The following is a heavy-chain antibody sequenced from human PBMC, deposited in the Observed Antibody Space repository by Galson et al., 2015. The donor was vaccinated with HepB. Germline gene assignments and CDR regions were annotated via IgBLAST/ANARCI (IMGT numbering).Heavy chain of an antibody. V-gene: IGHV4-59*08. CDR1: GGSISGYY. CDR3: ATQKSYSSSSLDF. CDR2: ISYSGST. D-gene: IGHD6-6*01. Sequence: QVQLQESGPGLVKPSETLFLTCTVSGGSISGYYWTWIRQPPGKGLEWIGYISYSGSTNRNPSLKSRVSLLVDTSKNQFSLRLKSMTAADTAVYYCATQKSYSSSSLDFWGQGTLVTVSS. J-gene: IGHJ4*02.